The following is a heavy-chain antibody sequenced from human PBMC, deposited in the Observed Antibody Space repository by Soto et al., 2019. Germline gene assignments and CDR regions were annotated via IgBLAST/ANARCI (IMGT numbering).Heavy chain of an antibody. J-gene: IGHJ4*02. CDR3: ATGLWAARFND. CDR1: GGSFSGYY. D-gene: IGHD6-6*01. V-gene: IGHV4-34*01. CDR2: INHSGST. Sequence: SETLSLTCAVYGGSFSGYYWSWIRQPPGKGLEWIGEINHSGSTNYNPSLKSRVTISVDTSKNQFSLKLSSVTAADTAVYYCATGLWAARFNDWGQATLVTV.